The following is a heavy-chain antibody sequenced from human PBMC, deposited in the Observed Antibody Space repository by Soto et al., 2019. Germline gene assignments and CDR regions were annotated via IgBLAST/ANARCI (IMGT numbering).Heavy chain of an antibody. D-gene: IGHD2-15*01. CDR1: GFTFSSYA. CDR2: ISGSGGST. Sequence: GGSLRLSCAASGFTFSSYAMSWVRQAPGKGLEWVSAISGSGGSTYYADSVKGRFTISRDNSKNTLYLQMNSLRAEDTAVYYCAKDRLWLLLEIYFDYWGQGTLVTVSS. CDR3: AKDRLWLLLEIYFDY. V-gene: IGHV3-23*01. J-gene: IGHJ4*02.